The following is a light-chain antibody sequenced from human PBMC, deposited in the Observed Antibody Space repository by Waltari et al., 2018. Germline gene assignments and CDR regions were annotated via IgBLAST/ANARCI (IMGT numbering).Light chain of an antibody. V-gene: IGLV2-14*03. CDR2: DVS. CDR1: SSDVGGYNY. CDR3: ISYSSSATGHVI. J-gene: IGLJ2*01. Sequence: SALTQPASASGSPGPSITIPCTGPSSDVGGYNYVPWLQQYPGKAPKLIMYDVSHRPSGVSIRFSGSKSGDTASLTISGLQADDEADYHCISYSSSATGHVIIGGGTKLTVL.